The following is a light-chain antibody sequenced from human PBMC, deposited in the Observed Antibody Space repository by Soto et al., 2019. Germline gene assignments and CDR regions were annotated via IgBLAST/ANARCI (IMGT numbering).Light chain of an antibody. V-gene: IGLV1-51*02. J-gene: IGLJ2*01. CDR3: GTWDSILSAEVV. Sequence: QSVLTQPPSVSAAPGQKVTISCSGSSSNIGNNYVSWYQQLPGTAPKLLIYENNKRPSGIPDRFSGSKSGTSATLGITGLQTGDEADYYCGTWDSILSAEVVFGGGTKLTVL. CDR2: ENN. CDR1: SSNIGNNY.